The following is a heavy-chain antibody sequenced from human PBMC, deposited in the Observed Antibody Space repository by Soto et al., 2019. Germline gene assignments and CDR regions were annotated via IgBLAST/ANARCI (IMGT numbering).Heavy chain of an antibody. J-gene: IGHJ4*02. Sequence: QVQLQESGPGLVKPSGTLSLTCAVSGGSISSNNWLTWVRQPPGKGLEWIGEIYYSGSTTYNPSLESRATISVDKSKNQFSLKLSSVTAADTAVYYCARHASGSPFGYWGQGTLVTVSS. CDR3: ARHASGSPFGY. V-gene: IGHV4-4*02. D-gene: IGHD3-10*01. CDR1: GGSISSNNW. CDR2: IYYSGST.